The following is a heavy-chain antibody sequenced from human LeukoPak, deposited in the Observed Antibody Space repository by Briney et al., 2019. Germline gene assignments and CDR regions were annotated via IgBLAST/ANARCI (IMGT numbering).Heavy chain of an antibody. Sequence: GGSLRLSCAASGFTLSSYAMTWVRQAPGRGLEWVSSVDGGGGGTYYADSVKGRFTISRDNSKDTLYLQMNGLRTEDTAVYFCAKQSAGSAAWYSLHYDFWGQGTLVTVSS. CDR2: VDGGGGGT. V-gene: IGHV3-23*01. CDR1: GFTLSSYA. J-gene: IGHJ4*02. CDR3: AKQSAGSAAWYSLHYDF. D-gene: IGHD6-13*01.